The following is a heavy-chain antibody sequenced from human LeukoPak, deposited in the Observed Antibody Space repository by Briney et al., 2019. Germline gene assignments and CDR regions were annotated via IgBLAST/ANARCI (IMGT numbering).Heavy chain of an antibody. CDR1: GGSISSGGYS. D-gene: IGHD6-19*01. V-gene: IGHV4-30-2*01. J-gene: IGHJ4*02. CDR3: ASSDSSGWYRIDY. CDR2: IYHSGST. Sequence: SQTLSLTCAVSGGSISSGGYSWSWIRQPPGKGLEWIGYIYHSGSTYYNPSLKSRVAISVDTSKNQFSLKLSSVTAADTAVYYCASSDSSGWYRIDYWGQGTLVTVSS.